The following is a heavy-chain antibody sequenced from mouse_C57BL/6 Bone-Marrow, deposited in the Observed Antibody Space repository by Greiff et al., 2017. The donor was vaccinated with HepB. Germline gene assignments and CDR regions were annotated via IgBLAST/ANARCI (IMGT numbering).Heavy chain of an antibody. J-gene: IGHJ2*01. CDR2: INPYNGGT. CDR1: GYTFTDYY. Sequence: VQLKQSGPVLVKPGASVKMSCKASGYTFTDYYMNWVKQSHGKSLEWIGVINPYNGGTSYNQKFKGKATLTVDKSSSTAYMELNSLTSEDSAVYYCAREGIYDGYFDYWGQGTTLTVSS. V-gene: IGHV1-19*01. D-gene: IGHD2-3*01. CDR3: AREGIYDGYFDY.